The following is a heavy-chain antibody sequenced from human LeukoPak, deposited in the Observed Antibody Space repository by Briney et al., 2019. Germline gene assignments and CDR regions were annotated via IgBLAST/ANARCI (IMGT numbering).Heavy chain of an antibody. V-gene: IGHV1-18*01. CDR1: GYTFTSYG. CDR2: ISAYNGNT. J-gene: IGHJ1*01. CDR3: ARTTRIAAAGPEYFQH. Sequence: ASVKVSCKASGYTFTSYGISWVRQAPGQGLEWMGWISAYNGNTNYAQKLQGRVTMTTDTSTSTAYMELRSLRSDDTAVYYCARTTRIAAAGPEYFQHWGQGTLVTVSS. D-gene: IGHD6-13*01.